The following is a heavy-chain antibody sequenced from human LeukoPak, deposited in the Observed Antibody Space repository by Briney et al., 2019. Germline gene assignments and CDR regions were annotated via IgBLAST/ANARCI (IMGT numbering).Heavy chain of an antibody. J-gene: IGHJ3*01. D-gene: IGHD2-15*01. CDR1: GGTFSSYA. CDR2: IIPIVATT. CDR3: ARESRYCIGDSCYPNAFDV. V-gene: IGHV1-69*05. Sequence: GASVKLSCKASGGTFSSYAINWVRQAPGQGLEWMGGIIPIVATTNYAEKFQARVTITTYESTNTAYMELSSLRSEDTAMYYCARESRYCIGDSCYPNAFDVWGQGTMVTISS.